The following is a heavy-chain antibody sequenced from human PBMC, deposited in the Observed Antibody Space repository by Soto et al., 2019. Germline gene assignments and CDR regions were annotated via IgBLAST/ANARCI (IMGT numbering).Heavy chain of an antibody. V-gene: IGHV1-18*01. CDR1: GYTFTSYG. D-gene: IGHD6-13*01. CDR3: ARVIAAAADFDY. Sequence: QVQLVQSGAEVKKPGASVKVSCKASGYTFTSYGISWVRQAPGQGLEWMGWISAYNGNTNYAQKLQGRVTMTPDTSTTTAYMELRNLRSDDTAVYYFARVIAAAADFDYWGQGTLVTVSS. J-gene: IGHJ4*02. CDR2: ISAYNGNT.